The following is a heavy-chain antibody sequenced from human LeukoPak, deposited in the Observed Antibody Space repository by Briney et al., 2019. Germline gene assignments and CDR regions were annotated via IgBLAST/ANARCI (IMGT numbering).Heavy chain of an antibody. J-gene: IGHJ6*02. V-gene: IGHV3-53*01. CDR3: ARGPNTAMVPPLYYYYGMDV. CDR2: IYSGGST. Sequence: GGSLRLSCAASGFTASSNYMSWVRQAPGKGLEWVSVIYSGGSTYYADSVKGRFTISRDNSKNTLYLQMNSLRAEDTAVYYCARGPNTAMVPPLYYYYGMDVWGQGTTVTVSS. CDR1: GFTASSNY. D-gene: IGHD5-18*01.